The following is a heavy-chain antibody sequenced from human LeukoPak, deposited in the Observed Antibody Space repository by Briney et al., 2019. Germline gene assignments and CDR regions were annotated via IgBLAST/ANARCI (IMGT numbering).Heavy chain of an antibody. D-gene: IGHD3-3*01. J-gene: IGHJ6*02. Sequence: ASVKVSCKASGYTFTSYAMHWVRQAPGQRLEWMGWINAGNGITKYSQKFQGRVTITRDTSASTAYMELSSLRSEDTAVYYCARGEYYDFWSGPVYYGMDVWGQGTTVTVSS. V-gene: IGHV1-3*01. CDR1: GYTFTSYA. CDR3: ARGEYYDFWSGPVYYGMDV. CDR2: INAGNGIT.